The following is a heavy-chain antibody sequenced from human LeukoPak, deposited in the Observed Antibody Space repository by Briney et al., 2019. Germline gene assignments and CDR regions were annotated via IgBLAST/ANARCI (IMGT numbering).Heavy chain of an antibody. V-gene: IGHV4-59*01. Sequence: TSETLSLTCTVSGGSISGYYWTWIRQPPGKGLEWIGYIYYSGSTNYNPSLKSRVTISVDTSKNQFSLKLSSVTAADTAVYYCARIADCSGGSCYSGRLDYWGQGTLVTVSS. D-gene: IGHD2-15*01. CDR3: ARIADCSGGSCYSGRLDY. CDR2: IYYSGST. CDR1: GGSISGYY. J-gene: IGHJ4*02.